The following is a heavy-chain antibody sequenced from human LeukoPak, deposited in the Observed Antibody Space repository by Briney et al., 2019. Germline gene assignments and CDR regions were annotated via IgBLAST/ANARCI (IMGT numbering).Heavy chain of an antibody. V-gene: IGHV1-18*01. D-gene: IGHD3-22*01. CDR1: GYTFTSYG. CDR3: AIDSSGYYYVRSDFDY. Sequence: ASVKVSCKASGYTFTSYGISWVRQAPGQGLEWMGWISAYNGNTNYAQKLQGRVTMTTDTSTSTAYMELRSLRSDDTAVYYCAIDSSGYYYVRSDFDYWSQGTLVTVSS. J-gene: IGHJ4*02. CDR2: ISAYNGNT.